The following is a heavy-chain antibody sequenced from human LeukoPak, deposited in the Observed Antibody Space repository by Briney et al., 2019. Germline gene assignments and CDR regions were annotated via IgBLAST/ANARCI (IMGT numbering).Heavy chain of an antibody. CDR1: GYTFKDYH. Sequence: AAVKVSCKSSGYTFKDYHVHWVRQAPGQGLEWVGWINAKSGGTNHAQKFQGRVTMTRDTSISTDYMEVSRLTSDDTAVYYCARDRYGDGFASFDYWGQGTLVTVSS. J-gene: IGHJ4*02. D-gene: IGHD5-24*01. V-gene: IGHV1-2*02. CDR2: INAKSGGT. CDR3: ARDRYGDGFASFDY.